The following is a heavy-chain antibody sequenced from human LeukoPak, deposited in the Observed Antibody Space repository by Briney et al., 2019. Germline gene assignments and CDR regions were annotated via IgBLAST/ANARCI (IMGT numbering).Heavy chain of an antibody. D-gene: IGHD3-3*01. CDR3: ARDGYYDFWSGPFDF. CDR1: GFTFNSYG. V-gene: IGHV3-33*01. J-gene: IGHJ4*01. CDR2: MWYDGRNK. Sequence: GGPLRLSCAASGFTFNSYGMQWVRQAPGKGLEGVAVMWYDGRNKYYADSVKGRFTLSRDNSKHTLYLQMNSLRAEDTAVYYCARDGYYDFWSGPFDFWGQGSLVTVSS.